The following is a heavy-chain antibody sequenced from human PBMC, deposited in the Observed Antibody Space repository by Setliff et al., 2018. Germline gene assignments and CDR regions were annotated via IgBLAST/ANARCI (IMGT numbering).Heavy chain of an antibody. D-gene: IGHD3-22*01. Sequence: SVKVSCKASGYTFTTYGISWVRQAPGQGLEWMGYINTNNGATYYARKVQGRLTMTTDTSTSTAYMELRSLRSDDTAVYYCARDADYYDSAENPIVDYWGQGTLVTVSS. CDR1: GYTFTTYG. J-gene: IGHJ4*02. CDR2: INTNNGAT. V-gene: IGHV1-18*01. CDR3: ARDADYYDSAENPIVDY.